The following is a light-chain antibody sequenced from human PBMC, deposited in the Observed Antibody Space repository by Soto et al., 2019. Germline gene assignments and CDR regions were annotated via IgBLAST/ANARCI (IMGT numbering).Light chain of an antibody. CDR2: EVN. CDR1: SSDIGGYNY. Sequence: QSALAQPASVSGSPGQSITISCTGTSSDIGGYNYVSWYQHHPGKAPKLIIYEVNNRPSGVSNRFSGSKSGNTASLTISGLQPEDEADYYCSSYRSSNSYVFGTGTKATVL. V-gene: IGLV2-14*01. CDR3: SSYRSSNSYV. J-gene: IGLJ1*01.